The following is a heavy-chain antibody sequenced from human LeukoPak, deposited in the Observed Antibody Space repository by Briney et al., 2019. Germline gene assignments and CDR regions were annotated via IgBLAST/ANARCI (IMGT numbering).Heavy chain of an antibody. CDR2: INHSGST. Sequence: SETXSLTXAXXXXXFSGYYWSWIRXPPGKGLEWIGEINHSGSTNYNPSLKSRVTISVDTSKNQFSLKLSSVTAADTAVYYCARVHADGWYEYYFDYWGQGTLVTVSS. J-gene: IGHJ4*02. CDR3: ARVHADGWYEYYFDY. V-gene: IGHV4-34*01. CDR1: XXXFSGYY. D-gene: IGHD6-19*01.